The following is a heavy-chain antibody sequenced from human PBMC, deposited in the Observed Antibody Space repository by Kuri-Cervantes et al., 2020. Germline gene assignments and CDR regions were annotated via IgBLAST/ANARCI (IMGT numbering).Heavy chain of an antibody. V-gene: IGHV4-38-2*02. CDR3: ARGGTMGPMSYFDY. D-gene: IGHD4/OR15-4a*01. CDR1: GYSISSGYY. J-gene: IGHJ4*02. CDR2: IYHSGST. Sequence: SETLSLTCTVSGYSISSGYYWGWIRQPPGKGLEWIGSIYHSGSTYYNPSLKSRVTISVDTSKNQFSLKLSSVTAADTAVYYCARGGTMGPMSYFDYWGQGTLVTVSS.